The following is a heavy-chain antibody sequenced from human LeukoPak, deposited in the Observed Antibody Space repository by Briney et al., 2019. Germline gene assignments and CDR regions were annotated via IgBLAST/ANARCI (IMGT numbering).Heavy chain of an antibody. CDR1: GYTFTGYY. Sequence: ASVKVSCKASGYTFTGYYMHWVRQAPGQGLEWMGWINPNSGGTNYAQKFQGRGTMTRDTSISTAYMELSRLRSDDTAVYYCARDYSTYCSSTSCQTAHDIWGQGTMVTVSS. CDR2: INPNSGGT. D-gene: IGHD2-2*01. CDR3: ARDYSTYCSSTSCQTAHDI. V-gene: IGHV1-2*02. J-gene: IGHJ3*02.